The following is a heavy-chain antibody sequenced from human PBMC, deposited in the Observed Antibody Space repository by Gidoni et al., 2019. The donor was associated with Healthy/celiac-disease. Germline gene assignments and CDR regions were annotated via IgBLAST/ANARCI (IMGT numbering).Heavy chain of an antibody. CDR3: ARTGAPAYYFDY. Sequence: QVQLVQYGAEVKKPGASVQVSFKASGSTFTSYYMHWVRQAPGQGLEWMGIINPSGGSTSYAQKFQGRVTMTRDTSTSTVYMELSSLRSEDTAVYYCARTGAPAYYFDYWGQGTLVTVSS. CDR1: GSTFTSYY. V-gene: IGHV1-46*01. CDR2: INPSGGST. J-gene: IGHJ4*02.